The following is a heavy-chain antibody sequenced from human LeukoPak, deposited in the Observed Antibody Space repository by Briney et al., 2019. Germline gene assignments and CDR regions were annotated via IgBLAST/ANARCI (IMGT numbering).Heavy chain of an antibody. D-gene: IGHD2-2*02. CDR1: GFTFSSYS. J-gene: IGHJ4*02. V-gene: IGHV3-21*01. Sequence: GGSLRLSCAASGFTFSSYSMNWVRQAPGKGLEWVSSISSSSSYIYYADSVKGRFTISRDNAKNSLYLQMNSLRAEDTAVYYCASYCSSITCYNVDHWGQGTLVTVSS. CDR3: ASYCSSITCYNVDH. CDR2: ISSSSSYI.